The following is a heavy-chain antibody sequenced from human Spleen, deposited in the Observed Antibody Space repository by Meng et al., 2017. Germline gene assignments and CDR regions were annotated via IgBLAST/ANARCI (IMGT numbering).Heavy chain of an antibody. V-gene: IGHV3-21*06. J-gene: IGHJ4*02. CDR1: GFTFSSYS. CDR2: ISSSGT. CDR3: ARGRVVVAAAPSDY. D-gene: IGHD2-15*01. Sequence: EVQLVESGGGLVQPGGSLILSCSASGFTFSSYSMSWVRQAPGKGLEWVSSISSSGTYADSVKGRFTISRDNAKNSLYLQMNSLRGEDTAVYYCARGRVVVAAAPSDYWGQGTLVTVSS.